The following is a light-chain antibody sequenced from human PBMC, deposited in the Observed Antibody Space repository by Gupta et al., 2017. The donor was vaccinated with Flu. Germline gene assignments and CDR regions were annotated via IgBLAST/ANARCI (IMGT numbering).Light chain of an antibody. Sequence: MCGTEDTGDFGGYKWLSWYQQRAGKAPKLVICDVSNRPPGSSKRFSGYKDGNTADLTIAGSPTEDEGAYYCSSYTSGTLAVAFGGGTRVNVL. J-gene: IGLJ2*01. CDR3: SSYTSGTLAVA. V-gene: IGLV2-14*01. CDR2: DVS. CDR1: TGDFGGYKW.